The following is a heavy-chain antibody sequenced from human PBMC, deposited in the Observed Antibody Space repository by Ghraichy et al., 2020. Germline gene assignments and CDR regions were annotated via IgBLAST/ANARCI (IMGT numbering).Heavy chain of an antibody. CDR1: GFTFSNYW. CDR3: ARDLFYFDNSGYYASDY. Sequence: GSLRLSCAASGFTFSNYWMTWVRQAPGKGLEWVANIKQEGSAKHYVDSVKGRFTISRDNAKNSLYLQMSSLRAEDTAVYYCARDLFYFDNSGYYASDYWGQGILVTVSS. V-gene: IGHV3-7*01. D-gene: IGHD3-22*01. J-gene: IGHJ4*02. CDR2: IKQEGSAK.